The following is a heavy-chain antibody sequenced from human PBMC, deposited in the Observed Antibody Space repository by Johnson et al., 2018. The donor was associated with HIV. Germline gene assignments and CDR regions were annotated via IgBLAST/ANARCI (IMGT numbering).Heavy chain of an antibody. CDR2: ISYDGSNK. V-gene: IGHV3-30*04. CDR1: GFTFSSYA. CDR3: AKDHPQMATIVGAFDI. J-gene: IGHJ3*02. D-gene: IGHD5-24*01. Sequence: QVLLVESGGGVVQPGRSLRLSCAASGFTFSSYAMHWVRQAPVKGLEWVAVISYDGSNKYYADSVNGRFTISRDNSKNTLYLQMNSLRAEDTAVYYCAKDHPQMATIVGAFDIWGQGTMVTVSS.